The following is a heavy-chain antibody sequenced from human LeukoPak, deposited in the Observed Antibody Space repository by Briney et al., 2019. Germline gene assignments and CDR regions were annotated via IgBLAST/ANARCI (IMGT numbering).Heavy chain of an antibody. CDR3: ARGSPYRDSDDY. J-gene: IGHJ4*02. CDR1: GFTFSTYW. Sequence: GGSLRLSRAASGFTFSTYWMSWVRQAPGKGLEWVANIKQDGSEKYYVDSVKGRFTISRDNAKNSLYLQMDSLRAEDTAVYYCARGSPYRDSDDYWGQGTLVTISS. D-gene: IGHD1-26*01. V-gene: IGHV3-7*05. CDR2: IKQDGSEK.